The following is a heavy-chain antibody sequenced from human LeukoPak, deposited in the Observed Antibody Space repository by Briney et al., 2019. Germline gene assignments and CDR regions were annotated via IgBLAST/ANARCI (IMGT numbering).Heavy chain of an antibody. Sequence: GGSLRLSCEASGFTFDDYTMHWVRQAPGKGLEWVSLISWDGGSTYYADSVKGRFTISRDNSKNSLYLQMNSLRTEDTALYYCAKDESGDGYNYFDYWGQGTLVTVSS. J-gene: IGHJ4*02. CDR1: GFTFDDYT. V-gene: IGHV3-43*01. D-gene: IGHD5-24*01. CDR2: ISWDGGST. CDR3: AKDESGDGYNYFDY.